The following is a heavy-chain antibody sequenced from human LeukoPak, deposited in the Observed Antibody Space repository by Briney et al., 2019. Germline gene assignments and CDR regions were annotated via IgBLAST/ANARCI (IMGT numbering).Heavy chain of an antibody. D-gene: IGHD2/OR15-2a*01. Sequence: ASVKVACKVSGSSLTELSMHWVRQAPGKGLEWMGGFGPEHGETLYAQRFQGRVTMTEDRSTDTAYMELSGLRSEDTAVYYCARERTEIVLTEVTTQFYSYYYGLDVWGQGTTVTVSS. CDR2: FGPEHGET. J-gene: IGHJ6*02. CDR1: GSSLTELS. CDR3: ARERTEIVLTEVTTQFYSYYYGLDV. V-gene: IGHV1-24*01.